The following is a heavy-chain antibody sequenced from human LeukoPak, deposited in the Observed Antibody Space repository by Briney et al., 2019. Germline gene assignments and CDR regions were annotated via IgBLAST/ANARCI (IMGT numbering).Heavy chain of an antibody. D-gene: IGHD3-22*01. J-gene: IGHJ5*02. V-gene: IGHV4-31*03. CDR3: ASSPDSSGYYHMNWFDP. CDR1: GGSISSGGYY. Sequence: SQTLSLTCTVSGGSISSGGYYWSWIRQHPGKGLEWIGYIYYSGSTNYNPSLKSRVTISVDTSKNQFSLKLSSVTAADTAVYYCASSPDSSGYYHMNWFDPWGQGTLVTVSS. CDR2: IYYSGST.